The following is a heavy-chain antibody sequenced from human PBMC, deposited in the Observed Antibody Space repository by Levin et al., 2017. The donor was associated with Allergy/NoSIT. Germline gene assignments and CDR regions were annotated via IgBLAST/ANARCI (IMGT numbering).Heavy chain of an antibody. CDR2: ISHNGNT. CDR3: ATSGDFSPLDY. V-gene: IGHV4-31*03. D-gene: IGHD3-10*01. J-gene: IGHJ4*02. Sequence: LRLSCSVSGGSISSTYYYGSWIRQHPGQGLEWIGYISHNGNTYYNPSLKSRLTILLDTSRHQFSLKLTSVTPADTAVYYCATSGDFSPLDYWGQGTLVTVSS. CDR1: GGSISSTYYY.